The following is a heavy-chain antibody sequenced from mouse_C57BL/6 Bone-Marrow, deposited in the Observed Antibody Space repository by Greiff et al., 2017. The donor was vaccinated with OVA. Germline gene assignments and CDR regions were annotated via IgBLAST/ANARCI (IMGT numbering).Heavy chain of an antibody. J-gene: IGHJ2*01. V-gene: IGHV1-15*01. CDR2: IDPETGGT. Sequence: VKLQESGAELVRPGASVTLSCKASGYTFTDYEMHWVKQTPVHGLEWIGAIDPETGGTAYNQKFKGKAILTADKSSSTAYMELRSLTSEDSAVYYCTSSGYDFDYWGQGTTLTVSS. D-gene: IGHD3-2*02. CDR3: TSSGYDFDY. CDR1: GYTFTDYE.